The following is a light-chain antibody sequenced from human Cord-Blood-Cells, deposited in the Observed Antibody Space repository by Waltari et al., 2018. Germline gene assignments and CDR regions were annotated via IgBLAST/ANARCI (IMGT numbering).Light chain of an antibody. CDR2: DVS. CDR1: SRDVVGYNY. CDR3: CSYAGSYTWV. V-gene: IGLV2-11*01. Sequence: QSALTQPRSLSGSPGQSVTLSCTGTSRDVVGYNYVSWYQQHPGKAPKLMIYDVSNRPSGVPDRFSGSKSGNTASLTISGLQAEDEADYYCCSYAGSYTWVFGGGTKLTVL. J-gene: IGLJ3*02.